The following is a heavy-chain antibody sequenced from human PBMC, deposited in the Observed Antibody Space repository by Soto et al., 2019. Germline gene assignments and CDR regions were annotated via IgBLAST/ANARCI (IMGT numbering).Heavy chain of an antibody. CDR3: ASEGKEYYYDSSGYQGVWFDP. CDR2: INPNSGGT. Sequence: ASVKVSCKASGYTFTGYYMHWVRQAPGQGLEWMGWINPNSGGTNYAQKFQGWVTMTRDTSISTAYMELSRLRSDDTAVYYCASEGKEYYYDSSGYQGVWFDPWGQGTLVTVSS. J-gene: IGHJ5*02. V-gene: IGHV1-2*04. D-gene: IGHD3-22*01. CDR1: GYTFTGYY.